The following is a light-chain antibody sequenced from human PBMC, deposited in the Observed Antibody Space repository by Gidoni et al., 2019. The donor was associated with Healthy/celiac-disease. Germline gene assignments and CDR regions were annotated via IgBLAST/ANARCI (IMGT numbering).Light chain of an antibody. Sequence: DFQMTQFPSSLSASVGHRVTITCQASQDISSYLNWYQQKPGKAPKLLIYDASNLETGVPSRFSGSGSGTDFTFTISSLQPEDIATYYCQQYDSLPPTFGGGTKVEIK. CDR3: QQYDSLPPT. CDR2: DAS. J-gene: IGKJ4*01. V-gene: IGKV1-33*01. CDR1: QDISSY.